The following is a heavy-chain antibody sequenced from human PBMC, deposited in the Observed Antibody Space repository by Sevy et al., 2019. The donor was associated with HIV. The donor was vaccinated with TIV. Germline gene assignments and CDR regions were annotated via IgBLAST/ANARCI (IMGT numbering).Heavy chain of an antibody. J-gene: IGHJ3*02. V-gene: IGHV3-30-3*01. CDR3: AAKGHYDSSGYYFWGPFDI. Sequence: GGSLRLSCAASGFTLSSYAMHWVRQAPGKGLEWVAVISYDGSNKYYADSVKGRFTISRDNSKNTLYLQMNSLRAEDTAVYYCAAKGHYDSSGYYFWGPFDIWGQGTMVTVSS. CDR2: ISYDGSNK. D-gene: IGHD3-22*01. CDR1: GFTLSSYA.